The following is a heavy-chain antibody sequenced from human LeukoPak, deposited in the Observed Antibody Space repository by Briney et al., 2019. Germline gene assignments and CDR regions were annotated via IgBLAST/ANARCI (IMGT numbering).Heavy chain of an antibody. CDR2: IYSSGST. Sequence: SEALSLTCNVSGGSIRGYYWSWIRQSPEKGLGWIGYIYSSGSTNYNPSLKSRVTMSVDTSKNQLSLKVSSVTAADTAVYYCARVFDSGSQAYFYYMDVWGKGTTVIISS. V-gene: IGHV4-59*01. D-gene: IGHD3-10*01. J-gene: IGHJ6*03. CDR3: ARVFDSGSQAYFYYMDV. CDR1: GGSIRGYY.